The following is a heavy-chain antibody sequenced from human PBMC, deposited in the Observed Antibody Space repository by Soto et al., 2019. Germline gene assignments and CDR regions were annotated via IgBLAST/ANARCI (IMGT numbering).Heavy chain of an antibody. V-gene: IGHV1-18*01. Sequence: QVQLVQSGAEVKKPGASVKVSCKASGYPFTSYGISWVRQAPGQGLEWMGWISAYDGNTNYAQKLQGRVTMTTDTSTSTAYMELRSLRSDDTAVYYCARDTNCTNGVCYYNWFDPWGQGTLVTVSS. CDR3: ARDTNCTNGVCYYNWFDP. CDR2: ISAYDGNT. D-gene: IGHD2-8*01. CDR1: GYPFTSYG. J-gene: IGHJ5*02.